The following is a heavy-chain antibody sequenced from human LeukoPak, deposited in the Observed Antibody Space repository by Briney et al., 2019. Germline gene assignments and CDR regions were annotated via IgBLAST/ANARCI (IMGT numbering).Heavy chain of an antibody. CDR1: GFTFSSYE. V-gene: IGHV3-48*03. Sequence: GGSLRLSCAASGFTFSSYEMNWVRQAPGKGLEWVSYISSSGSTIYYADFVKGRFTISRDNAKNSLYLQMNSLRAEDTAVYYCATFSSSWYLFDYWGQGTLVTVSS. J-gene: IGHJ4*02. CDR3: ATFSSSWYLFDY. D-gene: IGHD6-13*01. CDR2: ISSSGSTI.